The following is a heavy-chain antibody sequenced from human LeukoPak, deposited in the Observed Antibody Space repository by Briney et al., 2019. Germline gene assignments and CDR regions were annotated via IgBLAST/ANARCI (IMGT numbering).Heavy chain of an antibody. J-gene: IGHJ5*02. D-gene: IGHD1-26*01. V-gene: IGHV4-39*07. Sequence: SETLSLTCTVSGGSISSSSYYWGWIRQPPGKGLEWIGSIYHSGSTYYNPSLKSRVTISVDTSKNQFSLKLSSVTAADTAVYYCAREGFIVGATNWFDPWGQGTLVTVSS. CDR3: AREGFIVGATNWFDP. CDR2: IYHSGST. CDR1: GGSISSSSYY.